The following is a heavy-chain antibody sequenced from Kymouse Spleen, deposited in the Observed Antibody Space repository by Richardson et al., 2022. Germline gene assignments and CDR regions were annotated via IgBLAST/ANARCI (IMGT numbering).Heavy chain of an antibody. D-gene: IGHD1-7*01. CDR2: INHSGST. V-gene: IGHV4-34*01. Sequence: QVQLQQWGAGLLKPSETLSLTCAVYGGSFSGYYWSWIRQPPGKGLEWIGEINHSGSTNYNPSLKSRVTISVDTSKNQFSLKLSSVTAADTAVYYCAREGTGTSNFDYWGQGTLVTVSS. J-gene: IGHJ4*02. CDR1: GGSFSGYY. CDR3: AREGTGTSNFDY.